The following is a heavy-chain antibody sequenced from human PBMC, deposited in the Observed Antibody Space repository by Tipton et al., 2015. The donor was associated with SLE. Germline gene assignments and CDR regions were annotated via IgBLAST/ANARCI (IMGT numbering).Heavy chain of an antibody. V-gene: IGHV4-34*01. CDR3: ARGVNFEN. J-gene: IGHJ4*02. CDR2: INHSGST. Sequence: TLSLTCAVYGGSFSGYYWSWIRQPPGRGLEWLGEINHSGSTNYNPSLNSRVTISVDTSKNQFSLKVNSVTAADTAVYYCARGVNFENWGQGTPVTVSS. CDR1: GGSFSGYY.